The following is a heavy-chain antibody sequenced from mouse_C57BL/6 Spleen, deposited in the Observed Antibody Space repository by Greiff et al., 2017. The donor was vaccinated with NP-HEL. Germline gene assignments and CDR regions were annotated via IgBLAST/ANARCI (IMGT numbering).Heavy chain of an antibody. D-gene: IGHD2-3*01. Sequence: EVQVVESGGDLVKPGGSLKLSCAASGFTFSSYGMSWVRQTPDKRLEWVATISSGGSYTYYPDSVKGRFTISRDNAKNTLYLQMSSLKSEDTAMYYCARHDGSPFAYWGQGTLVTVSA. J-gene: IGHJ3*01. CDR2: ISSGGSYT. V-gene: IGHV5-6*01. CDR1: GFTFSSYG. CDR3: ARHDGSPFAY.